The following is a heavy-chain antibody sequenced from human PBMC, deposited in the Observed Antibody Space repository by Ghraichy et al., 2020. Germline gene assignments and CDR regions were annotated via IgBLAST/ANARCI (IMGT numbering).Heavy chain of an antibody. CDR2: IYYSGST. Sequence: SETLSLTCTVSGGSISSHYWSWIRQPPGKGLEWIGYIYYSGSTNYNPSLKSRVTISVDTSKNQFSLKLSSVTAADTAVYYCARAYSGSYWNYWGQGTLVTVSS. CDR3: ARAYSGSYWNY. CDR1: GGSISSHY. J-gene: IGHJ4*02. D-gene: IGHD1-26*01. V-gene: IGHV4-59*11.